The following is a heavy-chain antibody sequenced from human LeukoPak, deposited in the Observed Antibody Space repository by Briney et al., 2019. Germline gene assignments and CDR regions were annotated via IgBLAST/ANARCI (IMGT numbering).Heavy chain of an antibody. CDR3: AAGTAADF. CDR1: GIPFSDYY. J-gene: IGHJ4*02. D-gene: IGHD6-13*01. Sequence: GGSLKLSCEVSGIPFSDYYMNWVRQAPGKGLEWISYISSSSSYTDYADSVKGRFTISRDNAKSALYLQMNSLRLEDTAVYYCAAGTAADFWGQGTLVTVSP. V-gene: IGHV3-11*03. CDR2: ISSSSSYT.